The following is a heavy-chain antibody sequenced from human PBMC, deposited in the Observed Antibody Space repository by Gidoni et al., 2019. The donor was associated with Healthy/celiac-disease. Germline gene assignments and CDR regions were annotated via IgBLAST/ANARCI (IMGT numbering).Heavy chain of an antibody. V-gene: IGHV4-39*01. Sequence: QLQLQESGPGLVKPSETLSLTCTVSGGSISSSSYYWGWIRQPPGKGLAWIGSIYYSGSTYYNPSLKSRVTISVDTSKNQFSLKLSSVTAADTAVYYCARNDFWSGYGPADGAFDIWGQGTMVTVSS. D-gene: IGHD3-3*01. CDR3: ARNDFWSGYGPADGAFDI. J-gene: IGHJ3*02. CDR1: GGSISSSSYY. CDR2: IYYSGST.